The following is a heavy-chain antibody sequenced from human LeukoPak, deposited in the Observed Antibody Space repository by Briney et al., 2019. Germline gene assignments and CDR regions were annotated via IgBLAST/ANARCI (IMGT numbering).Heavy chain of an antibody. D-gene: IGHD6-13*01. V-gene: IGHV3-20*04. CDR2: INWNGGST. CDR3: AKGGIHRGHYYYYMDV. Sequence: GGSLRLSCAASGFTFGNYGMSWVRQAPGKGLEWVSGINWNGGSTGYADSVEGRFTISRDNAKNSQYLQMNSLRVEDTALYYCAKGGIHRGHYYYYMDVWGKGTTVTISS. CDR1: GFTFGNYG. J-gene: IGHJ6*03.